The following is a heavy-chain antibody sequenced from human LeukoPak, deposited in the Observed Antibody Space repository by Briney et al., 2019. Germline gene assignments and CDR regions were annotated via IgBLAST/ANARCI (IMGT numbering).Heavy chain of an antibody. CDR2: IYYSGST. Sequence: SETLSLTCTVSGASITSYYWSWIRQPPGKGLEWIGYIYYSGSTTYKPSLKSRVTISVDTSKNQFSLKLSSVTAADTAVYYCARLSIVGATNFDYWGRGTLVTVSS. CDR3: ARLSIVGATNFDY. V-gene: IGHV4-59*08. CDR1: GASITSYY. D-gene: IGHD1-26*01. J-gene: IGHJ4*02.